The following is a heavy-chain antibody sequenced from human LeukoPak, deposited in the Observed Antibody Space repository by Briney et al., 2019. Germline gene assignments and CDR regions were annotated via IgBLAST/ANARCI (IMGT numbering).Heavy chain of an antibody. Sequence: SESLSLTCTVSGGSISSGGYYWSWIRQHPGRGLQWIGYIYYSGSTYYNPSLRSRVTISVDMSKNQLSLKLSSVTAADTAAYYCEGVVRGVINNWFDPWGQGTLVTVSS. CDR3: EGVVRGVINNWFDP. V-gene: IGHV4-31*03. J-gene: IGHJ5*02. CDR2: IYYSGST. CDR1: GGSISSGGYY. D-gene: IGHD3-10*01.